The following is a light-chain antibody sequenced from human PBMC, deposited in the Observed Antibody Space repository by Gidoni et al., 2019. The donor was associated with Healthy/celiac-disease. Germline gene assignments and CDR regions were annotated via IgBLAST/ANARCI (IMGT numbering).Light chain of an antibody. J-gene: IGKJ2*01. CDR1: QSVSSN. CDR2: GAS. CDR3: QQYNNPPPVT. V-gene: IGKV3-15*01. Sequence: EIVMTKSPATLSVSPGERATLACRASQSVSSNLAWYQQKPGQAPMLLIYGASTRATGIPARFSGSGSGTEFTLTISSLQSEDFAVYYCQQYNNPPPVTFGQGTKLEIK.